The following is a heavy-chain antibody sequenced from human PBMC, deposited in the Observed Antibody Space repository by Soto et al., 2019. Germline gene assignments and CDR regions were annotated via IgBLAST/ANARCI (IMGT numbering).Heavy chain of an antibody. V-gene: IGHV1-46*03. CDR3: ARGPYYYDSSGSPHRFDY. D-gene: IGHD3-22*01. J-gene: IGHJ4*02. Sequence: ASVKVSCKASGYTFTSYYMHWVRQAPGQGLEWMGIINPSGGSTSYAQKFRGRVTMTRDTSTSTVYMELSSLRSEDTAVYYCARGPYYYDSSGSPHRFDYWGQGTLVTVSS. CDR2: INPSGGST. CDR1: GYTFTSYY.